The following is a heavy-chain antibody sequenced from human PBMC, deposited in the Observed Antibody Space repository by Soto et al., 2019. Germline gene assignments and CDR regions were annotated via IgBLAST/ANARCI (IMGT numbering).Heavy chain of an antibody. V-gene: IGHV1-45*02. D-gene: IGHD3-22*01. CDR3: ATSGVVVIAYYYYGMDV. J-gene: IGHJ6*02. Sequence: SVKVSCKASGYTFTYRYLHWVRQAPGQAFEWMGWITPFNGNTNYAQKFQDRVTITRDRSMSTAYMELSSLRSEDTAMYYCATSGVVVIAYYYYGMDVWGQGTTVTVSS. CDR2: ITPFNGNT. CDR1: GYTFTYRY.